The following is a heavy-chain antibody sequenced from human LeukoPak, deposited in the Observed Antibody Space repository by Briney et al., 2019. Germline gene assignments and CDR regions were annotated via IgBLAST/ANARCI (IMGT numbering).Heavy chain of an antibody. D-gene: IGHD6-6*01. J-gene: IGHJ4*02. V-gene: IGHV3-7*01. Sequence: GGSLRLSCTASGFTFSDYWMTWVRQAPGKGPEWVANIKQDGSQRYHVDSVRGRFTISRDNAENSLFLQMNGLRAEDTAVYYCARRGGSSSRRSPIDYWGQGTLVTVSS. CDR3: ARRGGSSSRRSPIDY. CDR1: GFTFSDYW. CDR2: IKQDGSQR.